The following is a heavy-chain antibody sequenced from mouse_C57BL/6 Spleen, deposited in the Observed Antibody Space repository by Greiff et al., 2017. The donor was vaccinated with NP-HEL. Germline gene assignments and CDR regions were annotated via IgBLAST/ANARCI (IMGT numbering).Heavy chain of an antibody. CDR2: ISNGGGST. J-gene: IGHJ2*01. Sequence: EVQRVESGGGLVQPGGSLKLSCAASGFTFSDYYMYWVRQTPEKRLEWVAYISNGGGSTYYPDTVKGRFTISRDNAKNTLYLQMSRLKSEDTAMYYCARGNPYYFDYWGQGTTLTVSS. V-gene: IGHV5-12*01. CDR3: ARGNPYYFDY. CDR1: GFTFSDYY.